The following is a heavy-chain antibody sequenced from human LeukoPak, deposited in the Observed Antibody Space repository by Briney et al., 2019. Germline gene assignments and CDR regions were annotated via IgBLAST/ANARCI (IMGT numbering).Heavy chain of an antibody. CDR1: GGTFSSYA. J-gene: IGHJ6*02. CDR2: IIPIFGTA. V-gene: IGHV1-69*13. Sequence: SVTVSCKASGGTFSSYAISWVRQAPGQGLEWMGGIIPIFGTANYAQKFQGRVTITADGSTSTAYMELSSLRSEDTAVYYCASGAYCSSTSCEGYYGMDVWGQGTTVTVSS. D-gene: IGHD2-2*01. CDR3: ASGAYCSSTSCEGYYGMDV.